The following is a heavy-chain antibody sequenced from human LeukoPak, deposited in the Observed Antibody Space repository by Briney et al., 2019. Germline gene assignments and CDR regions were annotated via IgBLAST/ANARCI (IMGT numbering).Heavy chain of an antibody. CDR2: ISSSSSYI. V-gene: IGHV3-21*01. D-gene: IGHD6-13*01. J-gene: IGHJ4*02. CDR1: GFTFSSYS. CDR3: AREAWSSLPNFDY. Sequence: GGSLRLSCAASGFTFSSYSMNWVRQAPGKGLEWVSSISSSSSYIYYADSVKGRFTISRDNAKNSLYLQMNSLRAEDTAVYCCAREAWSSLPNFDYWGQGTLVTVSS.